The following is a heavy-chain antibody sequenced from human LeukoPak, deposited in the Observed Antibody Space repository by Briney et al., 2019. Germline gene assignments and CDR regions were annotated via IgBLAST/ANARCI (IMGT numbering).Heavy chain of an antibody. CDR2: FESEEGDT. D-gene: IGHD6-13*01. J-gene: IGHJ4*02. CDR3: ATGGPAAGASNW. CDR1: GYTLTELS. V-gene: IGHV1-24*01. Sequence: EASVRLSCKASGYTLTELSMHWVRQAPGKGLEWMGGFESEEGDTIYAQKVQGRVTITRDTSTSTPYMEMSSLRAEDTAVYYCATGGPAAGASNWGGQGTLVTASS.